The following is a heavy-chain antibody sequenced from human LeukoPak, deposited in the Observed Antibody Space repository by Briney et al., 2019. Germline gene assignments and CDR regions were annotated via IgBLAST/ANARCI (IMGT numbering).Heavy chain of an antibody. CDR2: IYYSGST. V-gene: IGHV4-59*08. D-gene: IGHD1-26*01. CDR1: GGSISGYY. CDR3: ARHRSGSYWRAFDI. Sequence: SETLSLTCTVSGGSISGYYWSWIRQPPGKGLEWIGYIYYSGSTNYNPSLKSRVTISVDTSKNQFSLKLSSVTAADTAVYYCARHRSGSYWRAFDIWGQGTLVTVSS. J-gene: IGHJ4*02.